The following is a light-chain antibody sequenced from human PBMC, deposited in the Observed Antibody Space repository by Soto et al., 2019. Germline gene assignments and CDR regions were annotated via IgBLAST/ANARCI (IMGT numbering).Light chain of an antibody. CDR3: SSYAGSNNVL. Sequence: QSALTQPPSASGSPGQSVTISCTGTSSAFGDYNFVSWYQQHPGKAPKLIIYEITKRPSGVPDRFSGSKSGNMASLTVSGLQAQDEADYFCSSYAGSNNVLFGGGTKVTVL. J-gene: IGLJ2*01. V-gene: IGLV2-8*01. CDR2: EIT. CDR1: SSAFGDYNF.